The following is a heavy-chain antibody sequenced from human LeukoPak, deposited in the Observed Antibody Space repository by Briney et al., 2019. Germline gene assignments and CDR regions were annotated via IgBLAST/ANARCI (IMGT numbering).Heavy chain of an antibody. Sequence: SETLSLTCTVSGDSISSSNYYWGWIRQPPGKGLEWIGTMYHSGSTYYNPSLKSRVTISVDTSKNQFSLKLSSVTAADTAVYYCARITSTGSGSYYDFLGNFDYWGQGTLVTVSS. CDR2: MYHSGST. D-gene: IGHD1-26*01. CDR1: GDSISSSNYY. CDR3: ARITSTGSGSYYDFLGNFDY. V-gene: IGHV4-39*07. J-gene: IGHJ4*02.